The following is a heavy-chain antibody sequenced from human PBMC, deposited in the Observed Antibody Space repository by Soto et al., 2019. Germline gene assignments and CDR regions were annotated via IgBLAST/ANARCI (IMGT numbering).Heavy chain of an antibody. Sequence: SETLSLTCTVSGGSISSYYWSWIRQPPGKGLEWIGYIYYSGSTNYNPSLKSRVTISVDTSKNQFSLKLSSVTAADTAVYYCARVCPNYDILTGPDAFDIWGQGTKVTVSS. CDR2: IYYSGST. V-gene: IGHV4-59*01. CDR3: ARVCPNYDILTGPDAFDI. D-gene: IGHD3-9*01. CDR1: GGSISSYY. J-gene: IGHJ3*02.